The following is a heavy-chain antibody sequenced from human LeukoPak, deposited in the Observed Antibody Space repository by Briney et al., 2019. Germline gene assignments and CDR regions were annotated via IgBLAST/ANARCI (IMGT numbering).Heavy chain of an antibody. CDR3: ARPKRFYYYYYGMDV. CDR2: ISYDGSNE. J-gene: IGHJ6*02. CDR1: GFTFNTNA. V-gene: IGHV3-30-3*01. Sequence: GGSLRLSCAASGFTFNTNAMYWVRQAPGKGLEWVAVISYDGSNEYYADSVKGRFTISRDNSKNTLYLQMNSLRAEDTAVYYCARPKRFYYYYYGMDVWGQGTTVTVSS.